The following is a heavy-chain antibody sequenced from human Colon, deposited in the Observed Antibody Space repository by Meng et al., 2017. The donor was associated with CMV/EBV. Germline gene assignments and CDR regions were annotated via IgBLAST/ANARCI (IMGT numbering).Heavy chain of an antibody. J-gene: IGHJ4*02. CDR2: ISYSGNT. Sequence: SETLSLTCTVSGGSISSYTYYWVWIRQPPGKGLEWIGYISYSGNTNYNPSLKSRLTIEVDTSRNQFSLKLTSVSAADTAMYYCARETSGWSTGIDYWGQGTLVTVSS. D-gene: IGHD6-19*01. CDR3: ARETSGWSTGIDY. V-gene: IGHV4-61*01. CDR1: GGSISSYTYY.